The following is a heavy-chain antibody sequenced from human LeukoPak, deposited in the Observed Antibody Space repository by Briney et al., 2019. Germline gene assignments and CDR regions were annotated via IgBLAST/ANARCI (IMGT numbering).Heavy chain of an antibody. CDR2: ISGSSGST. J-gene: IGHJ4*02. D-gene: IGHD1-26*01. V-gene: IGHV3-23*01. CDR3: AKGGSGCYDGNSVH. CDR1: GFTFSSYA. Sequence: AGGSLRLSCALTGFTFSSYAMSCVPHAPGKGLEWVSAISGSSGSTCYTDSVKGRLTLPRDNSKHTLYLQKHPQRREHTPIYSCAKGGSGCYDGNSVHWGQGTLVTVSS.